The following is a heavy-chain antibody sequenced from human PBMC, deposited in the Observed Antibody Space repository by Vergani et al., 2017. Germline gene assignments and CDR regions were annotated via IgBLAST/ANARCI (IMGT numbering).Heavy chain of an antibody. CDR2: ISGSSSYV. D-gene: IGHD4-17*01. CDR3: AKLYGDLDY. Sequence: EVQLVESGGGLVKPGGSLRLSCAASGFSFSSYSMNWVRQAPGKGLEWVASISGSSSYVFYRDSVEGRFTITRDNAKKSVYLQMNSLRVEDTAVYYCAKLYGDLDYWGQGTLVTVSS. J-gene: IGHJ4*02. CDR1: GFSFSSYS. V-gene: IGHV3-21*01.